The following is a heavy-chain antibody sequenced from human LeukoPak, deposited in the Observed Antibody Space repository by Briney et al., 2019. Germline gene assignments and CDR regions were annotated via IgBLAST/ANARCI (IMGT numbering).Heavy chain of an antibody. Sequence: GGSLRLSCAASGFMFSSFEMNWVRQAPGKGLEWVSYISISGTTIYYADSVKGRFTISRDNAKNSLYLQMNSLRAEGTSVYYCAREMGGYPFDYWGQGIQVTVSS. V-gene: IGHV3-48*03. D-gene: IGHD5-12*01. CDR3: AREMGGYPFDY. J-gene: IGHJ4*02. CDR2: ISISGTTI. CDR1: GFMFSSFE.